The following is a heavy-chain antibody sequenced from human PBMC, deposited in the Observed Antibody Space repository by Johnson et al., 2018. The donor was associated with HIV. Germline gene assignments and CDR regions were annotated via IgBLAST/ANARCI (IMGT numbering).Heavy chain of an antibody. J-gene: IGHJ3*02. Sequence: VQLVESGGGLVQPGGSLRLSCAASGFTFSSYAMHWVRQAPGKGLEYVSAISSNGGSTYYANSVKGRFTISRDNSKNTLYLQMNSLRAEDTAVYYCAKDRVVTNDAFDIWGQGTMVTVSS. CDR2: ISSNGGST. V-gene: IGHV3-64*01. CDR3: AKDRVVTNDAFDI. CDR1: GFTFSSYA. D-gene: IGHD2-21*02.